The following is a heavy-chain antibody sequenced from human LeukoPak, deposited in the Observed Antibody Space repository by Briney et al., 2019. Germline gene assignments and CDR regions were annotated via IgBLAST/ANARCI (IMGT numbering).Heavy chain of an antibody. J-gene: IGHJ4*02. CDR2: VYYSGTT. D-gene: IGHD1-20*01. CDR1: GGSFSTSSYY. Sequence: PSETLPLTCTVSGGSFSTSSYYWGWVRQPPGKGLEWFGSVYYSGTTSYNPSLKSRVTISIDTSENQFSLKLSSVTAADTAVYYCARLPGTNWMGDYYFYYWGQGTLVTVSS. CDR3: ARLPGTNWMGDYYFYY. V-gene: IGHV4-39*01.